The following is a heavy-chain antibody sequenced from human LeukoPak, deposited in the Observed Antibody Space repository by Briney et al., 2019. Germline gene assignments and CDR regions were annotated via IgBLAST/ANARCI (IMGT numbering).Heavy chain of an antibody. V-gene: IGHV4-59*08. CDR2: IHYSGST. CDR3: ARWYSSGWAFDY. CDR1: GGTICSYY. D-gene: IGHD6-19*01. Sequence: SETLSLTCTVSGGTICSYYWNWIPPPPGKGLEWIGYIHYSGSTKYNPSLKSRVTISVDTSKNQFSLKLSSVTAADTAVYYCARWYSSGWAFDYWGQGTLVTVSS. J-gene: IGHJ4*02.